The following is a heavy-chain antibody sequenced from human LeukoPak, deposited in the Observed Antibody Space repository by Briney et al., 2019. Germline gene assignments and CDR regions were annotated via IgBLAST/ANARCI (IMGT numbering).Heavy chain of an antibody. CDR2: INHSGST. D-gene: IGHD1-26*01. CDR3: ARSGGYYYYYYMDV. CDR1: GGSFSGNY. V-gene: IGHV4-34*01. Sequence: SETLSLTCALYGGSFSGNYWSWIRHPPERGLEWNGEINHSGSTNYNPSLKSRVTISVDTSKNQFSLKLSSVTAADTAVYYCARSGGYYYYYYMDVWGKGTTVTVSS. J-gene: IGHJ6*03.